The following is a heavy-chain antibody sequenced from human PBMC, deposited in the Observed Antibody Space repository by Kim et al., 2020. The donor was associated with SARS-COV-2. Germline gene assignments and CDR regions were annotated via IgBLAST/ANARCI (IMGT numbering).Heavy chain of an antibody. J-gene: IGHJ6*02. V-gene: IGHV4-59*09. D-gene: IGHD2-15*01. Sequence: KHRVTISVDTSKNQFSLKLSSVPAADTAVYYCARGGCSGGSCYSYYGMDVWGQGTTVTVSS. CDR3: ARGGCSGGSCYSYYGMDV.